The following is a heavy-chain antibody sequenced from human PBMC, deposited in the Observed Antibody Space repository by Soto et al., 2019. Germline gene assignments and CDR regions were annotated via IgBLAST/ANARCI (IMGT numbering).Heavy chain of an antibody. D-gene: IGHD2-15*01. CDR2: ISYDGSNK. V-gene: IGHV3-30*18. J-gene: IGHJ4*02. Sequence: GGSLRLSCAASGFTFSSYGMHWVRQAPGKGLEWVAVISYDGSNKYYADSVKGRFTISRDNSKNTLYLQMNSLRAEDTAVYYCAKVAVRLSGGSCYCDYWGQGTLVTVSS. CDR1: GFTFSSYG. CDR3: AKVAVRLSGGSCYCDY.